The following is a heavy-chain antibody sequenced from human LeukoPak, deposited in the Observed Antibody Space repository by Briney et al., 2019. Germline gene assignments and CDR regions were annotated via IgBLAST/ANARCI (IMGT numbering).Heavy chain of an antibody. CDR3: ARVSRGDSSARSRASYNWFDP. CDR1: GGSISSYY. V-gene: IGHV4-59*01. Sequence: SETLSLTCTVSGGSISSYYWSWIRQPPGKGLEWIGYIYYSGSTNYNPSLKSRVTISVDTSKNQFSLKLSSVTAADTAVYYCARVSRGDSSARSRASYNWFDPWGQGTLVTVSS. CDR2: IYYSGST. J-gene: IGHJ5*02. D-gene: IGHD3-22*01.